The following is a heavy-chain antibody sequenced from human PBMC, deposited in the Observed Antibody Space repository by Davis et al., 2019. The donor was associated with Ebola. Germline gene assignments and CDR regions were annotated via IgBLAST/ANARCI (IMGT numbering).Heavy chain of an antibody. CDR1: GGTFSSYA. CDR2: IIPIFGTA. V-gene: IGHV1-69*13. Sequence: SVKVSCKASGGTFSSYAISWVRQAPGQGLEWMGGIIPIFGTANYAQKFQGRVTITADESTGTAYMELSSLRSEDTAVYYCARRSYDRSGYYWYYFDYWGQGTLVTVSS. CDR3: ARRSYDRSGYYWYYFDY. J-gene: IGHJ4*02. D-gene: IGHD3-22*01.